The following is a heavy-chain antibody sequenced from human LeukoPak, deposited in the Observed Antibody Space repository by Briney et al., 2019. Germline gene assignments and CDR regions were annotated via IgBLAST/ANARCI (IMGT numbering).Heavy chain of an antibody. V-gene: IGHV1-2*02. CDR1: GYTFTGYY. Sequence: PGASVKVSCKASGYTFTGYYMHWVRQAPGQGLEWMGWINPNSGGTNYAQKFQGRVTMTRDTSISTAYMELSRLRSDDTAVYYCARAATYDFWSGYREYDYWGQGTLVTVSS. CDR3: ARAATYDFWSGYREYDY. D-gene: IGHD3-3*01. J-gene: IGHJ4*02. CDR2: INPNSGGT.